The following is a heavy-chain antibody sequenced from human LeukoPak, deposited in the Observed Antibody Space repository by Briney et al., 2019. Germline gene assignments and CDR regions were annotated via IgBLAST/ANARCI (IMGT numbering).Heavy chain of an antibody. D-gene: IGHD5-18*01. V-gene: IGHV4-4*07. CDR1: GDSISYFY. Sequence: SETLSLTCSVSGDSISYFYWSWIRQAAGKGLEWIGRISGSGSTDYNASLKSRVTMSVDTSKNQLSLKVISVTAADTAVYYCAREGYSYGYYYFDYWGQGTLVTVSS. CDR3: AREGYSYGYYYFDY. CDR2: ISGSGST. J-gene: IGHJ4*02.